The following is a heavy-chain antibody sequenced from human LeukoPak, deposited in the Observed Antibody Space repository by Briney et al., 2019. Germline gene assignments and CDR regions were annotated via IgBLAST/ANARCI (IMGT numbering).Heavy chain of an antibody. CDR2: IYYSGST. CDR1: GGSISSYY. D-gene: IGHD3-10*01. V-gene: IGHV4-59*01. J-gene: IGHJ6*03. CDR3: ARDGVLGYYGSGSPRYYYYYMDV. Sequence: SETLSLTCTVSGGSISSYYWSWIRQPPGKGLEWIGYIYYSGSTNYNPSLKSRVTISVDTSKNQFSLKLSSVTAADTAVYYCARDGVLGYYGSGSPRYYYYYMDVWGKGTTVTVSS.